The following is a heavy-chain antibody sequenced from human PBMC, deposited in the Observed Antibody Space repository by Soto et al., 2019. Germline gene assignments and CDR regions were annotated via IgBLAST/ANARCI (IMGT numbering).Heavy chain of an antibody. Sequence: EVQLVESGGGLVQPGGSLRLSCAASGFTFISHWIHWVRQTPGKGLVWVSRIDVGGNNRNYADSVKGRFTISRDNAKNTVYLQMNSLRADDTAVYYCVRGIYRKFGMDLWGQGTTV. D-gene: IGHD3-16*02. CDR3: VRGIYRKFGMDL. V-gene: IGHV3-74*01. CDR2: IDVGGNNR. J-gene: IGHJ6*02. CDR1: GFTFISHW.